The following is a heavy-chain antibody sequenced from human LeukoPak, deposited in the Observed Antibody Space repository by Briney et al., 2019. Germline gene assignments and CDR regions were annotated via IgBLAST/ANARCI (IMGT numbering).Heavy chain of an antibody. CDR2: ISGSGGST. J-gene: IGHJ4*02. CDR3: GSFGSGYYYIDY. V-gene: IGHV3-23*01. D-gene: IGHD3-22*01. Sequence: GGSLRLSCAASGFTFSSYAMSWVRQAPGKGLEWVSAISGSGGSTYYADSVKGRFTISRDNSKNTLYLQMNSLRAEVTAVYYCGSFGSGYYYIDYWGQGTLVTVSS. CDR1: GFTFSSYA.